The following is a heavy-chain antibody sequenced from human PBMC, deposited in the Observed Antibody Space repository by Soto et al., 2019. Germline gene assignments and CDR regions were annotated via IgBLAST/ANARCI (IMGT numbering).Heavy chain of an antibody. V-gene: IGHV1-69*06. J-gene: IGHJ4*02. CDR3: NRGSEYDFWSGYL. CDR1: GGTSTRYA. Sequence: QERLVQSGAEVRKPGSSVKVSCKVTGGTSTRYAINWVRQAPGQGLEWMGGIVPMFGTSKYAQKFQGRVPITADTSTNIAYMALRSLRSEDTAVYYCNRGSEYDFWSGYLWGQGTLVSVSS. CDR2: IVPMFGTS. D-gene: IGHD3-3*01.